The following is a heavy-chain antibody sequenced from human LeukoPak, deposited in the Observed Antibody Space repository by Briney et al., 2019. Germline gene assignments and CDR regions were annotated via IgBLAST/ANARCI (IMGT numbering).Heavy chain of an antibody. CDR1: GFTFSSYG. D-gene: IGHD3-10*01. CDR2: ISYDGSNK. V-gene: IGHV3-30*03. CDR3: ATRGGFGGILRGGPFDY. Sequence: PGRSLRLSCAASGFTFSSYGMHWVRQAPGKGLEWVAVISYDGSNKYYADSVKGRFTISRDNSKNTLYLQMNSLRAEDTAVYYCATRGGFGGILRGGPFDYWGQGTLVTVSS. J-gene: IGHJ4*02.